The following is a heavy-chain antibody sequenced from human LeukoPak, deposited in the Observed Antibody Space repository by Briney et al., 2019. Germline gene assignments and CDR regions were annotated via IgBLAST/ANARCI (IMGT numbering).Heavy chain of an antibody. J-gene: IGHJ5*02. V-gene: IGHV4-34*01. D-gene: IGHD5-18*01. CDR2: INHSGST. Sequence: SETLSLTCAVYGGSFSGYYWSWIRQPPGKGLEWIGEINHSGSTNYNPSLKSRVTISADTSKNQFSLKLRSVTAADTAVYYCAREGDGYSYGTWGQGTLVTVSS. CDR3: AREGDGYSYGT. CDR1: GGSFSGYY.